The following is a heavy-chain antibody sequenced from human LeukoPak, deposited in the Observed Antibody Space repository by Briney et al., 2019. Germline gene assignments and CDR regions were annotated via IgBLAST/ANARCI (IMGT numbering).Heavy chain of an antibody. J-gene: IGHJ5*02. D-gene: IGHD6-19*01. CDR2: IYYSGST. Sequence: SETLSLTCTVSGGSISSGSYYWSWIRQPAGKGLEWIGYIYYSGSTNYNPSLKSRVTISVDTSKNQFSLKLSSVTAADTAVYYCARRYSSGWYDAGWFDPWGQGTLVTVSS. V-gene: IGHV4-61*10. CDR1: GGSISSGSYY. CDR3: ARRYSSGWYDAGWFDP.